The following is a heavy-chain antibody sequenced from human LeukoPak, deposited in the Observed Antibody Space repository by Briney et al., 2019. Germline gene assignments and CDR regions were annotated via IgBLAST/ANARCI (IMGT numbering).Heavy chain of an antibody. D-gene: IGHD4-17*01. CDR2: TYYRSKWYN. CDR3: AGGRAVTSPFDY. V-gene: IGHV6-1*01. Sequence: QTLSLTCAISGDSVSSSSAAWNWIRQSPSRGLEWLGRTYYRSKWYNAYAVSVKGRITINPDTSKNQFSLQPNSVTPDDTAVYYCAGGRAVTSPFDYWGQGTLVTVSS. CDR1: GDSVSSSSAA. J-gene: IGHJ4*02.